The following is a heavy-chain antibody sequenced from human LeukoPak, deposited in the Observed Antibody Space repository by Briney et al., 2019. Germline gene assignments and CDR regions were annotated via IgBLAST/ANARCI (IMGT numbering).Heavy chain of an antibody. J-gene: IGHJ3*02. CDR3: ARAGGGTYYYDSSGYSGAFDI. CDR1: GFTVSSNY. Sequence: GGSLRLSCAASGFTVSSNYMNWVRQAPGKGLEWVSVIYSDGSTYYADFVKGRFTISRDNSKNTLYLQMNSLRAEGTAVYYCARAGGGTYYYDSSGYSGAFDIWGQGTMVTVSS. CDR2: IYSDGST. V-gene: IGHV3-53*01. D-gene: IGHD3-22*01.